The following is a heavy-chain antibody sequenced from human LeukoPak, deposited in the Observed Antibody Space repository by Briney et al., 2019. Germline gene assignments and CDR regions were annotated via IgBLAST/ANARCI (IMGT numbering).Heavy chain of an antibody. J-gene: IGHJ4*02. V-gene: IGHV1-69*13. CDR1: GGTFSSYA. CDR2: IIPIFGTA. D-gene: IGHD3-3*01. CDR3: ATRTTIFGVVIMFDYFDY. Sequence: SVKVSCKASGGTFSSYAISWVRQAPGQGLEWMGGIIPIFGTANHAQKFQGRVTITADESTSTAYMELSSLRSEDTAVYYCATRTTIFGVVIMFDYFDYWGQGTLVTVSS.